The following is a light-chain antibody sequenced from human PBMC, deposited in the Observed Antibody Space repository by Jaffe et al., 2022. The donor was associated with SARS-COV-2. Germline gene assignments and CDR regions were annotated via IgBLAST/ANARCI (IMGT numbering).Light chain of an antibody. J-gene: IGLJ1*01. CDR1: NSDIGNYDH. CDR3: SSYTTSGTRV. CDR2: DVT. V-gene: IGLV2-14*03. Sequence: QSALTQPASVSGSPGQSITISCTGSNSDIGNYDHVSWFQQHAGRAPKLMIYDVTNRPSGVSNRFSGSKSGNTASLTISGLQPDDEADYYCSSYTTSGTRVFGSGTAVTVL.